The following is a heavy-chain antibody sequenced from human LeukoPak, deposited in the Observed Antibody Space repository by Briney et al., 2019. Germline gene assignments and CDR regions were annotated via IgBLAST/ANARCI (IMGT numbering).Heavy chain of an antibody. V-gene: IGHV4-59*12. J-gene: IGHJ4*02. CDR3: ARANRSAGTGFSDY. Sequence: SETLSLTCTVSGDSISTYYWSWIRQPPGKGLEYIGYIFYSGSTNYNPSLKRRVTISVDTSKNQFSLKLSSVTAADTAVYYCARANRSAGTGFSDYWGQGTLVTVSS. CDR1: GDSISTYY. D-gene: IGHD6-13*01. CDR2: IFYSGST.